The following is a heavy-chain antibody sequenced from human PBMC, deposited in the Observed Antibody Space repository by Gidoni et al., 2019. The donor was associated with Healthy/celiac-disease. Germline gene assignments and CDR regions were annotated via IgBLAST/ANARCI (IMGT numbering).Heavy chain of an antibody. CDR1: GFTFSSYA. Sequence: QVQLVESGGGVVQPGWSLRLSCAASGFTFSSYAMHWVRQAPGKGLEWVAVISYDGSNKYYADSVKGRFTISRDNSKNTLYLQMNSLRAEDTAVYYCACPDYGSGFHPDWGQGTLVTVSS. V-gene: IGHV3-30-3*01. CDR3: ACPDYGSGFHPD. CDR2: ISYDGSNK. J-gene: IGHJ4*02. D-gene: IGHD3-10*01.